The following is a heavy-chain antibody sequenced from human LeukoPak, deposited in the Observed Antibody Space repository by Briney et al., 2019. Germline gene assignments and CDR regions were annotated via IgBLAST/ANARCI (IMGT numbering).Heavy chain of an antibody. Sequence: PGGSLRLSCAASGFTFSNYSMTWVRQAPGKGLEWVSAISGSGGSTYYADSVRGRFTLSRDNSKSTLYLQMNSLRAEDTAFYYCAKGGYRSLEGGNWFDPWGQGTLVTVSS. CDR1: GFTFSNYS. CDR3: AKGGYRSLEGGNWFDP. V-gene: IGHV3-23*01. D-gene: IGHD6-6*01. CDR2: ISGSGGST. J-gene: IGHJ5*02.